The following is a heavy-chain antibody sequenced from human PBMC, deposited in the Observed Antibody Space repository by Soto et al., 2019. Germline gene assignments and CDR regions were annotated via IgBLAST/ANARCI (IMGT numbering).Heavy chain of an antibody. CDR2: IYYSGST. CDR1: GGSISSYY. D-gene: IGHD5-18*01. Sequence: QVQLQESGPGLVQPSETLSLTCTVSGGSISSYYWTWIRQPPGKGLEWIGYIYYSGSTNYNPSLKSRVTMSVDTSKNQFSLRLSSVTAADTAAYYCAREWAAMGADYYFDYWGQGTLVTVSS. CDR3: AREWAAMGADYYFDY. V-gene: IGHV4-59*01. J-gene: IGHJ4*02.